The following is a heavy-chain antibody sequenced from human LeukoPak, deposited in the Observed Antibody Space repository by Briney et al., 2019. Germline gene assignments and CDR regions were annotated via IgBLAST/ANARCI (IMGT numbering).Heavy chain of an antibody. D-gene: IGHD3-10*01. CDR3: ARGRGL. V-gene: IGHV4-61*01. Sequence: SETLSLTCTVSGGSVSSDSHCWSWIRQTPGKGLEWIGWIYHTGSANYNPSLKSRVTISVDTSKNQFFLKLNPVTAADTAVYYCARGRGLWGQGTLVTVSS. CDR2: IYHTGSA. J-gene: IGHJ4*02. CDR1: GGSVSSDSHC.